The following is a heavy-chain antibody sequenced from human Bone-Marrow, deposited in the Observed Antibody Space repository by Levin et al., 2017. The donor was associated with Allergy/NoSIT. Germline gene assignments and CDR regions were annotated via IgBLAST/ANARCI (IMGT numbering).Heavy chain of an antibody. D-gene: IGHD2-15*01. J-gene: IGHJ5*02. Sequence: GESLKISCKTSGYSFTSYNVYWVRQAPGQGLEWMGYINPNSGNTGYAQMFQGRVIMTRNSSITTAYMELSGLRFEDTAIYYCARGDCYSGSCYGPDWFDPWGQGTQVTVSS. V-gene: IGHV1-8*01. CDR2: INPNSGNT. CDR3: ARGDCYSGSCYGPDWFDP. CDR1: GYSFTSYN.